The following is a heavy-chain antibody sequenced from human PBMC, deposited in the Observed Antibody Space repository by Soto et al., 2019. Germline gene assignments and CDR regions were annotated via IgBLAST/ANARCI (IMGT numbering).Heavy chain of an antibody. V-gene: IGHV3-23*01. D-gene: IGHD6-19*01. CDR2: ISGSDGST. J-gene: IGHJ4*02. CDR1: GFTFISYA. Sequence: PGGSLRLSCASSGFTFISYAMIWVRQAPGKGLEWVSTISGSDGSTYYADSVKGRFTISRDNSKNTLYLQMNSLRAEDTAVYYCAKEYSSGWYYFDYWGQGTLVTVSS. CDR3: AKEYSSGWYYFDY.